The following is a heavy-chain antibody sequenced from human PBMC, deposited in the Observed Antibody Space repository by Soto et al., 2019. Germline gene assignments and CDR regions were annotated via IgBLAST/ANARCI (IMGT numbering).Heavy chain of an antibody. D-gene: IGHD2-15*01. CDR1: GGSISRYY. CDR3: ASSRTCSGGSCRFQH. Sequence: SETLSLTCTVSGGSISRYYCSWILQPPGKGLEWIGYIYYSGSTNYNPSLKSRVTISVDTSKNQFSLKLSSVTAADTAVYYCASSRTCSGGSCRFQHWGRGTLVTVSS. J-gene: IGHJ1*01. CDR2: IYYSGST. V-gene: IGHV4-59*01.